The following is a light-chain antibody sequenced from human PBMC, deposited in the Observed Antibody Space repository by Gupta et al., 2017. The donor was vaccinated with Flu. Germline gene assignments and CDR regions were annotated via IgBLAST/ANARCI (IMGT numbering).Light chain of an antibody. Sequence: QSALTQPAPVSGSPGQPITISCTGTSSDVGGYNFVSWYQQRPGKAPKLMIYEVSNRPPGVASRFSGSKSGNTASLTISGLQADDEADYYCSSYTSSSTPYVFGTGTKVTVL. J-gene: IGLJ1*01. CDR2: EVS. CDR1: SSDVGGYNF. V-gene: IGLV2-14*01. CDR3: SSYTSSSTPYV.